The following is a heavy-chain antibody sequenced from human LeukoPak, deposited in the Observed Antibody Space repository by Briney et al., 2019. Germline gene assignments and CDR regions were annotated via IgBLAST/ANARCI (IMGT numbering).Heavy chain of an antibody. D-gene: IGHD6-13*01. Sequence: SETLSLTCTVSGGSISSSSYYWGWIRQPPGKGLEWIGSIYYSGSTNYNPSLKSRVTISVDTSNNQFSLKLSSVTAADTAVYYCARGGDSSSWYFYYYYMDVWGKGTTVTVSS. CDR1: GGSISSSSYY. J-gene: IGHJ6*03. CDR2: IYYSGST. CDR3: ARGGDSSSWYFYYYYMDV. V-gene: IGHV4-39*07.